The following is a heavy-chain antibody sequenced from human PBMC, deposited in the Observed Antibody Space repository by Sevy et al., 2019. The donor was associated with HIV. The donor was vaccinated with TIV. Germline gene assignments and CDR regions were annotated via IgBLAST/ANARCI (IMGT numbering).Heavy chain of an antibody. J-gene: IGHJ6*02. D-gene: IGHD6-19*01. Sequence: GGSLRLSCGASGFTFSSFWIHWVRQVPGKGLVWVSRTNTDGTRTFYADSVKGRITISRDNAKNTLYLQMNSLRVEDTAVYYCARDLAYSGWYGFGYHYYGMDVWGQGTTVTVSS. V-gene: IGHV3-74*01. CDR1: GFTFSSFW. CDR2: TNTDGTRT. CDR3: ARDLAYSGWYGFGYHYYGMDV.